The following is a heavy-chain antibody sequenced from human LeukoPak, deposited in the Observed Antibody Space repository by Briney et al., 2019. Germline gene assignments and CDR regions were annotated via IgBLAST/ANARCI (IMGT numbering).Heavy chain of an antibody. Sequence: SETLSLTCSVSGGSMSSYYWSWIRQSPGKGLEWIGYIYHSGSTNYNPSLKSRVTISVDTSKNHFSLNLTSVTAADTAVYYCARPLGWFGESNFDYWGQGTLVTVSS. D-gene: IGHD3-10*01. J-gene: IGHJ4*02. V-gene: IGHV4-59*01. CDR3: ARPLGWFGESNFDY. CDR1: GGSMSSYY. CDR2: IYHSGST.